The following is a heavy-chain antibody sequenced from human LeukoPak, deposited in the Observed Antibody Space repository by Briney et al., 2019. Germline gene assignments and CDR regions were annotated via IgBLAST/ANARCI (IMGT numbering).Heavy chain of an antibody. CDR3: ARGQYPYSSGWYMPSPFDY. J-gene: IGHJ4*02. CDR1: GFTVSSNY. Sequence: PGGSLRLSCAASGFTVSSNYMSWVRQAPGKGLEWVAVISYDGSNKYYADSVKGRFTISRDNSKNTLYLQMNSLRAEDTAVYYCARGQYPYSSGWYMPSPFDYWGQGTLVTVSS. D-gene: IGHD6-19*01. CDR2: ISYDGSNK. V-gene: IGHV3-30-3*01.